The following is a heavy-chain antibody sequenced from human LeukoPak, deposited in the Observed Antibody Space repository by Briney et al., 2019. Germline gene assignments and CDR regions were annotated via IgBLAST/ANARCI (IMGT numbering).Heavy chain of an antibody. D-gene: IGHD2-2*01. V-gene: IGHV4-39*07. CDR1: GGSISSSSYY. Sequence: HPSETLSLTCTVSGGSISSSSYYWGWIRQPPGKGLGWIGSIYYSGSTYYNPSLKSRVTISVDTSKNQFSLKLSSVTAADTAVYYCARDPFECSSTSCYHSYWGQGTLVTVSS. CDR3: ARDPFECSSTSCYHSY. CDR2: IYYSGST. J-gene: IGHJ4*02.